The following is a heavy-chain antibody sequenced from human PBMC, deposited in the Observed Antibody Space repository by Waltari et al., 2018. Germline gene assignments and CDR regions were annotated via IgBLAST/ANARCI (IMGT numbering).Heavy chain of an antibody. CDR3: ARVDDPYSFGSGWFEP. D-gene: IGHD5-18*01. CDR2: IYHSGST. V-gene: IGHV4-38-2*01. J-gene: IGHJ5*02. Sequence: QVQLQESGPGLVKPSETLSLTCDVSGYSISSGYSWGWIRQPPGKGLEWIGSIYHSGSTYYNPSLRSRVTISVDKSKNQFSLKLSSVTAADTAVYHCARVDDPYSFGSGWFEPWGQGTLVTVSS. CDR1: GYSISSGYS.